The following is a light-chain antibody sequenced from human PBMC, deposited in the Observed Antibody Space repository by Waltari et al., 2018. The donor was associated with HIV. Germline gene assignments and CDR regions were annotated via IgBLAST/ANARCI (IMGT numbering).Light chain of an antibody. V-gene: IGLV2-11*01. CDR2: DVN. Sequence: QSALTQPHSVSGSPGQSVTISCTGTSSDIGGYNSVPWSQQFPGKAPRVIIHDVNKRPSGVPDRFSGSKSGNTASLTISGLQTDDEADYYCCSYAGNSDVVFGGGTTLTVL. J-gene: IGLJ2*01. CDR3: CSYAGNSDVV. CDR1: SSDIGGYNS.